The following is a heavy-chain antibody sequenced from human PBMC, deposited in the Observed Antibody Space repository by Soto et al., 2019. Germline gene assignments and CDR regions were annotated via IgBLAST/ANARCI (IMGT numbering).Heavy chain of an antibody. CDR2: AYYSGST. J-gene: IGHJ5*02. CDR3: ARDRSAYGGGGTGEVKENWFDP. V-gene: IGHV4-59*01. CDR1: GVSISRYY. Sequence: PSETLSLTXSVSGVSISRYYWSWIRQPPGKGLEWIGYAYYSGSTGYNPSLKSRVTMAVDTSKSQVSLQLNSVTAADTAVYYCARDRSAYGGGGTGEVKENWFDPWGQGTLVTVSS. D-gene: IGHD3-3*01.